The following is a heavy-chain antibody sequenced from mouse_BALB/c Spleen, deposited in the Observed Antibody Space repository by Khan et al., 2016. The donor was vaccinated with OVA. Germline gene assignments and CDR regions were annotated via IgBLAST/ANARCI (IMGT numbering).Heavy chain of an antibody. J-gene: IGHJ4*01. V-gene: IGHV3-2*02. D-gene: IGHD2-3*01. CDR3: ARDGSRYNYAMDY. Sequence: VQLQQSGPGLVKPSQSLSLTCTVTGYSITSDYAWNWIRQFPGNKLEWMGYISYSGSTNYNPALKSRISITRDTSKNQFFLQLNSVPTEDTATYYCARDGSRYNYAMDYWGQGTSVTVSS. CDR1: GYSITSDYA. CDR2: ISYSGST.